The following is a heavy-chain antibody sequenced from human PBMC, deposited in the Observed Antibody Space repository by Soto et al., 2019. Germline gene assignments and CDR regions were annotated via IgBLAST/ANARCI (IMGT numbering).Heavy chain of an antibody. J-gene: IGHJ5*01. CDR2: IYSIGST. CDR1: GGSISSYY. V-gene: IGHV4-59*08. CDR3: ARHFCFGLAGTGFYS. Sequence: PSETLSLTCTVSGGSISSYYWSWLRQPPGKGLEWIGYIYSIGSTNYNPSLRSRVTMSIDTSQEQFSLKLSSVTATDTAVYYCARHFCFGLAGTGFYSRARRTPVPVSA. D-gene: IGHD1-7*01.